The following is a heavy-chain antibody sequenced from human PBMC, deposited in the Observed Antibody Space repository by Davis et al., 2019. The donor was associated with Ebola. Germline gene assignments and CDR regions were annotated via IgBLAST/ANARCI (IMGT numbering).Heavy chain of an antibody. V-gene: IGHV1-18*04. CDR3: ARSITMIVVAYFDI. Sequence: AASVKVSCKASGYTFTSYYMHWVRQAPGQGLEWMGWISAYNGNTNYAQKLQGRVTMTTDTSTSTAYMELRSLRSDDTAVYYCARSITMIVVAYFDIWGQGTMVTVSS. CDR1: GYTFTSYY. J-gene: IGHJ3*02. D-gene: IGHD3-22*01. CDR2: ISAYNGNT.